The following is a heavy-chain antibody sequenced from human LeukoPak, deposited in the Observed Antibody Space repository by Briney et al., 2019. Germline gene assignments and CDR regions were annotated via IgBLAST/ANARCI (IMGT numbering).Heavy chain of an antibody. V-gene: IGHV1-69*04. CDR2: IIPIFGIA. D-gene: IGHD4-23*01. J-gene: IGHJ4*02. CDR1: GGTFSSYA. Sequence: SVKVSCKASGGTFSSYAISWVRQAPGQGLEWMGRIIPIFGIANYAQKSQGRVTITADKSTSTAYMELSSLRSEDTAVYYCARDPSTTVVNELDYWGQGTLVTVSS. CDR3: ARDPSTTVVNELDY.